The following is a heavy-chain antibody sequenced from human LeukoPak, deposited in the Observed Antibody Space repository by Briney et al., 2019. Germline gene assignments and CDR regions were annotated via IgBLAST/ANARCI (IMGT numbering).Heavy chain of an antibody. CDR3: AKDMVVNYYDSSGYYLGFDY. V-gene: IGHV3-30*02. Sequence: GESLRLSCAASGFTFSSYGMHWVRQAPGKGLEWVAFIRYGGSSKYYADSVKGRFTISRDNSKDTLYLQMNSLRAEDTAVYYCAKDMVVNYYDSSGYYLGFDYWGQGTLVTVSS. D-gene: IGHD3-22*01. CDR1: GFTFSSYG. J-gene: IGHJ4*02. CDR2: IRYGGSSK.